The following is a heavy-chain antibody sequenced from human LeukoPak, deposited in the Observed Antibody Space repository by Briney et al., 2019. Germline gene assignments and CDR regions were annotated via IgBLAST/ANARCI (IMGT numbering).Heavy chain of an antibody. CDR1: GFTFSSYA. CDR3: ARERQLGHAFDI. V-gene: IGHV3-30*04. CDR2: ISYDGSNK. D-gene: IGHD6-13*01. Sequence: GGSLRLSCAASGFTFSSYAMHWVRQAPGKGREWVAVISYDGSNKYYADSVKGRFTISRDNSKNTLYLQMNSLRAEDTAVYYCARERQLGHAFDIWGQGTMVTVSS. J-gene: IGHJ3*02.